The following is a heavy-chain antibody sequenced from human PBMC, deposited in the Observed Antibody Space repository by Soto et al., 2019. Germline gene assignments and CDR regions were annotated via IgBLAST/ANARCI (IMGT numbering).Heavy chain of an antibody. Sequence: PSQTLSLTCAISGDSVSSNSAAWNWIRQSPSRGLKWLGRTYYRSKWYNDYAVSVKSRITINPDTSKNQFSLQLNSVTPEDTAVYYCARGGIAAAAQGNWFDPWGQGTLVTVSS. CDR3: ARGGIAAAAQGNWFDP. CDR1: GDSVSSNSAA. V-gene: IGHV6-1*01. J-gene: IGHJ5*02. CDR2: TYYRSKWYN. D-gene: IGHD6-13*01.